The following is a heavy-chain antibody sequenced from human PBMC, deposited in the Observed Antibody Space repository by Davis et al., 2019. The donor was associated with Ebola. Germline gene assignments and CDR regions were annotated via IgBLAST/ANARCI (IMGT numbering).Heavy chain of an antibody. D-gene: IGHD3-3*01. V-gene: IGHV3-7*03. Sequence: GGSLRLSCAASGFTFSSYAMSWVRQAPGKGLEWVANIKQDGSEKYYVDSVKGRFTISRDNAKNSLYLQMNSLRAEDTAVYYCARDEFDDFWSGYYDYWGQGTLVTVSS. CDR1: GFTFSSYA. J-gene: IGHJ4*02. CDR3: ARDEFDDFWSGYYDY. CDR2: IKQDGSEK.